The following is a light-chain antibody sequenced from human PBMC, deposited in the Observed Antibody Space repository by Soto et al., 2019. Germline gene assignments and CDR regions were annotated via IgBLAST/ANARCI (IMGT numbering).Light chain of an antibody. J-gene: IGLJ2*01. CDR1: SSDVGGYNY. V-gene: IGLV2-14*01. CDR2: EVS. CDR3: SSYTSSSTLVV. Sequence: QSALTQPASVSGSPGKSITLSCTGTSSDVGGYNYVSWYQQHLGKAPKLMIYEVSNRPSGVSNRFSGSKSGNTASLTISGIQAEDDADYYCSSYTSSSTLVVFGGGTKLTVL.